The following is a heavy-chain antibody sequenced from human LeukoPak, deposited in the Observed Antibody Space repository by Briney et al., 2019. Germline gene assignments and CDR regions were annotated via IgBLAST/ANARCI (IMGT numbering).Heavy chain of an antibody. D-gene: IGHD3-22*01. V-gene: IGHV4-30-2*01. J-gene: IGHJ3*02. CDR2: IYHSGST. Sequence: SQTLSLTCAVSGGSISSGGYSWSWIRQPPGKGLEWIGYIYHSGSTYYNPSLKSRVTISVDRSKNQFSLKLSSVTAADTAVYYCARVKGYYYDSSGYYPDAFDIWGQGTMVTVSS. CDR1: GGSISSGGYS. CDR3: ARVKGYYYDSSGYYPDAFDI.